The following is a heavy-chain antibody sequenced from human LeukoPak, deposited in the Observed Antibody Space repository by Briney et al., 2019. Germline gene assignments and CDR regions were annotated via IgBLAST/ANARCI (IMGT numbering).Heavy chain of an antibody. CDR1: GYTFTGYY. D-gene: IGHD5-18*01. Sequence: GASVKVSCKASGYTFTGYYMHWVRQAPGQGLEWMGWINPNSGGTNYAQKFQGRVTMTRDTSISTAYMELSSLRSEDTAVYYCARDFRRDTAMVSNRAFDIWGQGTMVTVSS. J-gene: IGHJ3*02. CDR3: ARDFRRDTAMVSNRAFDI. CDR2: INPNSGGT. V-gene: IGHV1-2*02.